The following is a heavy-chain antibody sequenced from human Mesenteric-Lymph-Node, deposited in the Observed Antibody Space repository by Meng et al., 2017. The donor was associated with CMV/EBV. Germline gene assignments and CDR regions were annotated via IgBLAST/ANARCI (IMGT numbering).Heavy chain of an antibody. D-gene: IGHD1-26*01. CDR1: GDSISSGYF. Sequence: SETLSLTCIVSGDSISSGYFWDWLRQPPGRGLEWIANVHYSRGSYYNPSLKSRVTMSLHTSKNQFSLTLSSVTAADTAVYYCARAENGRYYYGMDVWGQGITVTVSS. J-gene: IGHJ6*02. V-gene: IGHV4-38-2*02. CDR3: ARAENGRYYYGMDV. CDR2: VHYSRGS.